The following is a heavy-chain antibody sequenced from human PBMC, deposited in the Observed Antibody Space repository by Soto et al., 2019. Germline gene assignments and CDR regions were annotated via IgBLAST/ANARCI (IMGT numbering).Heavy chain of an antibody. CDR2: LSSDGFGT. CDR3: ARDDYTYGVY. Sequence: GGSLRLSCAASGFTLSPYWMHWVRQAPGRGLEWVARLSSDGFGTAYADSVKGRFTISRDDAKKSLYLHMNSLRVEDTALYYCARDDYTYGVYWGQGTLVTVSS. J-gene: IGHJ4*02. D-gene: IGHD3-3*01. CDR1: GFTLSPYW. V-gene: IGHV3-74*03.